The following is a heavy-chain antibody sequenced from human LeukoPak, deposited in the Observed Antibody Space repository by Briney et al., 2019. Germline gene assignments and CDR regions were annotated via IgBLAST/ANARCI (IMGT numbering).Heavy chain of an antibody. V-gene: IGHV1-24*01. CDR1: GYTLTELS. CDR3: AIDTRVHSGSYYGQFDY. CDR2: FDPEDGET. D-gene: IGHD1-26*01. Sequence: ASVKVSCKVSGYTLTELSMHWVRQAPGKGLEWMGGFDPEDGETIYAQKFQGRVTMTEDTSTDTAYMELSSLRSEDTAVYYCAIDTRVHSGSYYGQFDYWGQGTLVTVSS. J-gene: IGHJ4*02.